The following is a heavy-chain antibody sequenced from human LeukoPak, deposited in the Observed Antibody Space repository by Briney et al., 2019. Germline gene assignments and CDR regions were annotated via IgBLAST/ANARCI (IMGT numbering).Heavy chain of an antibody. D-gene: IGHD6-6*01. CDR1: GYIFTSYW. J-gene: IGHJ4*02. CDR2: IDPTDSYA. V-gene: IGHV5-10-1*01. Sequence: GESLKISCKGSGYIFTSYWITWVRQMPGKGLEWMGMIDPTDSYANYSPSFQGHVTISTDKSISTAYLQWSSLKASDTAIYYCARRGRSSSNFDFWGQGTLATASS. CDR3: ARRGRSSSNFDF.